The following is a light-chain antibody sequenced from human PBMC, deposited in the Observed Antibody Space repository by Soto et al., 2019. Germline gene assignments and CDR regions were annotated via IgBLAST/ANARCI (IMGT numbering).Light chain of an antibody. CDR2: SNN. CDR1: SSNIGSNT. Sequence: QSVLTQPPSASGTPGQRVTISCSGGSSNIGSNTVNWYQQLPGTAPKLLIYSNNQRPSGVPDRFSGSKSGTSASLAISGLQSEDEADYYCAAWDDSLNGVVFGGGTKLTVL. CDR3: AAWDDSLNGVV. V-gene: IGLV1-44*01. J-gene: IGLJ2*01.